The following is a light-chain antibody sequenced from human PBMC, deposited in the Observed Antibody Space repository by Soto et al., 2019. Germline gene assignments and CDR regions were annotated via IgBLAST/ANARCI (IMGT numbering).Light chain of an antibody. Sequence: QSVLTQPPSVSGAPGQRVTISCTGSRSNIGAGYDVHWYQQLPGTAPKLLIYGNSNRPSGVPERFSGSKSGTSASLAITGLQAEDEADYYCQSYDSSLSGYVVFGGGTKLTVL. CDR2: GNS. V-gene: IGLV1-40*01. J-gene: IGLJ2*01. CDR1: RSNIGAGYD. CDR3: QSYDSSLSGYVV.